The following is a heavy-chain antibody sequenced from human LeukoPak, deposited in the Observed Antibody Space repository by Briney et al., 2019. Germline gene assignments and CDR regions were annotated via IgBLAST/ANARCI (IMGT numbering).Heavy chain of an antibody. D-gene: IGHD1-26*01. J-gene: IGHJ3*02. CDR2: IYYSGST. Sequence: PSETLSLTCTVSGGSISSSSYYWGWIRQPPGKGLEWIGSIYYSGSTYYNPSLKSRVTISVDTSKNQFSLKLSSVTAADTAVYYCVGGGATNRDAFDIWGQGTMITVSS. CDR1: GGSISSSSYY. CDR3: VGGGATNRDAFDI. V-gene: IGHV4-39*07.